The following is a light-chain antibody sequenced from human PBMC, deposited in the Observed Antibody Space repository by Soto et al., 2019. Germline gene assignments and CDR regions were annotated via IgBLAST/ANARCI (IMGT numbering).Light chain of an antibody. Sequence: EIVMTQSPATLSVSPGERATISCRASQSVNNNLAWYQQNPGQAPRLLIYGASIRATGIPARFSGSGSGTEFTLTIGSLQSEDFAVYYCQQYNDWPPLTFGGGTKVEIK. V-gene: IGKV3D-15*01. CDR1: QSVNNN. J-gene: IGKJ4*01. CDR2: GAS. CDR3: QQYNDWPPLT.